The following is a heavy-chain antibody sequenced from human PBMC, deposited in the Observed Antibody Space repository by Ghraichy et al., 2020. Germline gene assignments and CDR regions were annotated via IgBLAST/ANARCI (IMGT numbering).Heavy chain of an antibody. CDR3: ASRYCSGGSCYFSYNWFDP. V-gene: IGHV4-39*01. J-gene: IGHJ5*02. CDR1: GGSISSSSYY. Sequence: SETLSLTCTVSGGSISSSSYYWGWIRQPPGKGLEWIGSIYYSGSTYYNPSLKSRVTISVDTSKNQFSLKLSSVTAADTAVYYCASRYCSGGSCYFSYNWFDPWGQGTLVTVSS. CDR2: IYYSGST. D-gene: IGHD2-15*01.